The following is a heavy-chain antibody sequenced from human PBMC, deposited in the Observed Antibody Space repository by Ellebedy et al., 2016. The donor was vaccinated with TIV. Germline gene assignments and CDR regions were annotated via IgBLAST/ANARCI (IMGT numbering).Heavy chain of an antibody. CDR1: GFIFSSYA. V-gene: IGHV3-7*01. CDR3: VGFGVFNL. Sequence: PGGSLRLSCAASGFIFSSYAMAWVRQAPGKGLEWVAHIKTDGSETYYVDSVKGRFTISRENAKNALFLQMDGLRVDDSAVYYCVGFGVFNLWGQGAPVTVSS. J-gene: IGHJ5*02. CDR2: IKTDGSET. D-gene: IGHD3-3*01.